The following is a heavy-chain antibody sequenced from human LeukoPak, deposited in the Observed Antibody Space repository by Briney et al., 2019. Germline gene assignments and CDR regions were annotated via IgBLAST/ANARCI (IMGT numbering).Heavy chain of an antibody. Sequence: PGGSLRLSCAASRFTFSNYGVNWVRQAPGKGLEWVSYINSRSSTIYYADSVRGRFTISRDNSKNTLYLQMNSLRAEDTAVYYCARAAPYSSSWRGYFQHWGQGTLVTVSS. CDR3: ARAAPYSSSWRGYFQH. CDR1: RFTFSNYG. V-gene: IGHV3-48*01. D-gene: IGHD6-13*01. J-gene: IGHJ1*01. CDR2: INSRSSTI.